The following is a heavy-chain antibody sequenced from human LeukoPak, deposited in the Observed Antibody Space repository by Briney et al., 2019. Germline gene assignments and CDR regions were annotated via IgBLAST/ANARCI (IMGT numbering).Heavy chain of an antibody. CDR2: MNPNSGNT. V-gene: IGHV1-8*01. CDR3: ARSAGVVTAIATTEGYYYYGMDV. Sequence: ASVKVSCKSSGYTFTSYDINWVRQATGQGLEWMGWMNPNSGNTGYAQKFQGRVTMTRNTSISTAYMELSSLRSEDTAVYYCARSAGVVTAIATTEGYYYYGMDVWGQGTTVTVSS. D-gene: IGHD2-21*02. CDR1: GYTFTSYD. J-gene: IGHJ6*02.